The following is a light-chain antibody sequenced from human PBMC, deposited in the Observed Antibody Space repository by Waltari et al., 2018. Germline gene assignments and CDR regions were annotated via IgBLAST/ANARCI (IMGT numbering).Light chain of an antibody. J-gene: IGKJ3*01. Sequence: DIVMTQSPDSLAVSLGERVTINRQSSPSVLYRSNNKNYLAWYQQKPGQPPKLPIYWASTRESGVPDRFSGSGSGTDFTLTISSLQAEDVAVYYCQQYYSTPFTFGPGTKVDIK. CDR3: QQYYSTPFT. V-gene: IGKV4-1*01. CDR2: WAS. CDR1: PSVLYRSNNKNY.